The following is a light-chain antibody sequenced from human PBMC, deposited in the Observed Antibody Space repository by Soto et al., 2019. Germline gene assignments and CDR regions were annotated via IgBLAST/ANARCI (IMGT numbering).Light chain of an antibody. V-gene: IGLV2-14*01. Sequence: QSVLAQPASVSGSPGQSIAISCTGTSSDVGRYNYVSWFQQHPGKAPKLMIYDVSNRPSGVSDRFSGSKSGNTASLTISGLQAEDEADYYCSSYTSSNTFVFGTGTKVTDL. CDR3: SSYTSSNTFV. CDR1: SSDVGRYNY. J-gene: IGLJ1*01. CDR2: DVS.